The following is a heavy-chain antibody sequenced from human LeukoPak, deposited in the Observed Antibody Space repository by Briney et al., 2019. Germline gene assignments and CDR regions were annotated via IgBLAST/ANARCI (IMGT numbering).Heavy chain of an antibody. Sequence: PGGSLRLSCTASGFTFSRLDMLCVRHAPGKGLEWVAVISYDGSNKYFADSVRGRFTISRDNNKNTLFLQMNSLRAEDTAVYYCARDQMISAAGLDYWGQGTLVTVSA. D-gene: IGHD6-13*01. V-gene: IGHV3-30-3*01. CDR1: GFTFSRLD. J-gene: IGHJ4*02. CDR2: ISYDGSNK. CDR3: ARDQMISAAGLDY.